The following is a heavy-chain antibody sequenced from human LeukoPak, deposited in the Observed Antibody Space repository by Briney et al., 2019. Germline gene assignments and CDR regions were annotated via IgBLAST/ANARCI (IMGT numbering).Heavy chain of an antibody. CDR2: IYTSGST. J-gene: IGHJ5*02. D-gene: IGHD3-10*01. Sequence: SETLSLTCTVSGGSISSYYWSWIRQPAGKGLEWIGRIYTSGSTNYNPSLKSRVTMSVDTSKNQFSLKLSSVTAADTAVYYCARAPPMVRGVSNWFDPWGQGTLVTVSS. CDR1: GGSISSYY. CDR3: ARAPPMVRGVSNWFDP. V-gene: IGHV4-4*07.